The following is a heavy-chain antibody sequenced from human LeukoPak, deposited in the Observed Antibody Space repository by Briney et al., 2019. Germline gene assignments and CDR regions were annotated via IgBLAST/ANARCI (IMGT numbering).Heavy chain of an antibody. D-gene: IGHD2-15*01. J-gene: IGHJ4*02. CDR3: ATGFISSPRIADF. CDR1: GYTFTSYA. CDR2: INAGNGNT. Sequence: ASVKVSCKASGYTFTSYAMHWVRQAPGQRLEWMGWINAGNGNTKYSQKFQGRVTITRDTSASTAYMELSSLRSEDTAVYYCATGFISSPRIADFWGQGTPVTVSS. V-gene: IGHV1-3*01.